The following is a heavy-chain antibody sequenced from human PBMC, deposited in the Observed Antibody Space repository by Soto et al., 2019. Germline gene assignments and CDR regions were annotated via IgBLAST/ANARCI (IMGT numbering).Heavy chain of an antibody. CDR3: AKAKRSTVVTRTNFDY. CDR2: ISGSGGST. Sequence: GGSLRLSCAASGFTFSSYAMSWVRQAPGKGLEWVSAISGSGGSTYYADSVKGRFTISRDNSKNTLYLQMNSLRAEDTAVYYCAKAKRSTVVTRTNFDYWGQGTLVTVSS. D-gene: IGHD2-21*02. J-gene: IGHJ4*02. V-gene: IGHV3-23*01. CDR1: GFTFSSYA.